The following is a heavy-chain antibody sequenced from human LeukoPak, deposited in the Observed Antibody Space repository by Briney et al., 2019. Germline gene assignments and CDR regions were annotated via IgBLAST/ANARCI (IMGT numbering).Heavy chain of an antibody. J-gene: IGHJ4*02. V-gene: IGHV6-1*01. CDR2: TYYRSKWYN. CDR1: GDIFSSNSAA. Sequence: SQTLSLTCAISGDIFSSNSAAWNWIRQSPSRGLEWLGRTYYRSKWYNDYAVSVKSRITINPDTSKNQFSLQLNSVTPEDTAVYYCAREYYDILTGYSNFDYWGQGTLVTVSS. CDR3: AREYYDILTGYSNFDY. D-gene: IGHD3-9*01.